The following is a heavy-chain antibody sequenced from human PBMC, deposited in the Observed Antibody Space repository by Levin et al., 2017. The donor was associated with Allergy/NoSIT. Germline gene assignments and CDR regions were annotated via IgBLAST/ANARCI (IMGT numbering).Heavy chain of an antibody. J-gene: IGHJ3*02. V-gene: IGHV4-59*01. D-gene: IGHD3-10*01. CDR2: IYYSGST. Sequence: PSETLSLTCTVSGGSISSYYWNWIRQPPGKGLEWIGHIYYSGSTNYNPSLKSRVTISVDTSKNQFSLKMSSVTAADTAVYYCARGKTMVRGKLDIWGQGTMVTVSS. CDR3: ARGKTMVRGKLDI. CDR1: GGSISSYY.